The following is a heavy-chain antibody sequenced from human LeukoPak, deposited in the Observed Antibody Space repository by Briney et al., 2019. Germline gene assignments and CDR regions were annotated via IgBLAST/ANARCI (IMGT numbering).Heavy chain of an antibody. CDR2: INPSGGST. D-gene: IGHD6-13*01. V-gene: IGHV1-46*01. CDR3: ARDFSPLGIAALAGFDP. CDR1: GYIFTTYY. J-gene: IGHJ5*02. Sequence: GASVKVSCKASGYIFTTYYMHWVRQAPGQGLEWMGIINPSGGSTSYAQKFQGRVTMTRDMSTSTVYMELSSLRSEDTAVYYCARDFSPLGIAALAGFDPWGQGTLVTVSS.